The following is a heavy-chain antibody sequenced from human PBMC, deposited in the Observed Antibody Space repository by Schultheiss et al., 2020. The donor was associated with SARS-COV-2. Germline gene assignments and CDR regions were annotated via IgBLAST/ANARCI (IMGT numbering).Heavy chain of an antibody. J-gene: IGHJ4*02. CDR2: ISAYNGNT. V-gene: IGHV1-18*01. CDR1: GYTFTSYG. Sequence: ASVKVSCKASGYTFTSYGISWVRQAPGQGLEWMGWISAYNGNTNYAQKFHGRVNLTTDTSTNTAFMELRSLRSDDTAVYYCARDPSDSYYDSSRLDYWGQGTLVTVSS. CDR3: ARDPSDSYYDSSRLDY. D-gene: IGHD3-22*01.